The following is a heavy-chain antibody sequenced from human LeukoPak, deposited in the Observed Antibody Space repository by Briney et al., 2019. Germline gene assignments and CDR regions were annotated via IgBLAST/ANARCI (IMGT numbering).Heavy chain of an antibody. Sequence: PSETLSLTCTVSGGSISSYYWSWIRQPPGKGLEWIGYIYYSGSTNYNPSLKSRVTISVDTSKNQFSLKLSSVTAADTAVYYCARHGYYGSGDAFDIWGQGTMVTVSS. V-gene: IGHV4-59*08. J-gene: IGHJ3*02. D-gene: IGHD3-10*01. CDR1: GGSISSYY. CDR3: ARHGYYGSGDAFDI. CDR2: IYYSGST.